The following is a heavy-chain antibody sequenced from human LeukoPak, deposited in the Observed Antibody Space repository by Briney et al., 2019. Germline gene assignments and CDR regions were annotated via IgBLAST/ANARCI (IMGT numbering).Heavy chain of an antibody. CDR1: GGSISRYY. V-gene: IGHV4-59*01. CDR2: IYYSGST. D-gene: IGHD3-16*01. CDR3: ARDGVLGGLFVWDY. J-gene: IGHJ4*02. Sequence: SETLSLTCTVSGGSISRYYWSWIRQPPGKGLEWIGYIYYSGSTNYNPSLKSRVTISVDTSKNRFSLKLSSVTAADTAVYYCARDGVLGGLFVWDYWSQGTLVTVSS.